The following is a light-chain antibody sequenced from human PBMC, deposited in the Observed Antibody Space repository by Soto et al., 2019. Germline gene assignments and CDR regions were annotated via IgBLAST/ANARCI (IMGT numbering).Light chain of an antibody. CDR2: RDG. Sequence: QSVLTQPPSASGTPGQSLTISCSGSSSNIGSHFVYWYQHLPGTAPKLLIFRDGQRPSGVPARFFGSKCGTSASLAITGLRSEDEADYYCAVWDQRLTGWVFGGGTKLTVL. CDR1: SSNIGSHF. V-gene: IGLV1-47*01. CDR3: AVWDQRLTGWV. J-gene: IGLJ3*02.